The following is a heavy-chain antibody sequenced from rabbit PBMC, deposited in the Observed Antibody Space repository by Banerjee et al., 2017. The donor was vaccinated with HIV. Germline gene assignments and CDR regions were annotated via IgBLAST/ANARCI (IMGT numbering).Heavy chain of an antibody. D-gene: IGHD7-1*01. CDR2: INIVTGKS. V-gene: IGHV1S45*01. CDR3: ARDLVTAIGWNFAL. J-gene: IGHJ3*01. CDR1: GFSFSNKAV. Sequence: EQLVESGGGLVQPEGSLTLTCTASGFSFSNKAVMCWVRQAPGKGLEWITCINIVTGKSVYASWVSGRFIMSRTSSTTVTLQMTSLTAADTATYFCARDLVTAIGWNFALWGQGTLVTVS.